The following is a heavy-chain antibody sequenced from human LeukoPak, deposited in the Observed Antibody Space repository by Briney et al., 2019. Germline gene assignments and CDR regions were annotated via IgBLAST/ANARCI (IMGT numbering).Heavy chain of an antibody. Sequence: RPGGSLRLSCAASGFPFDEYTMHWIRQAPGKGLEWVSGISYTSDTIGYVDSVKGRFTISRDNSKNSLYLQMNSLRAEDTALYYCAKDRGGSSQLGDAFDVWGHGTMVSVSS. CDR2: ISYTSDTI. CDR1: GFPFDEYT. D-gene: IGHD2-15*01. CDR3: AKDRGGSSQLGDAFDV. J-gene: IGHJ3*01. V-gene: IGHV3-9*01.